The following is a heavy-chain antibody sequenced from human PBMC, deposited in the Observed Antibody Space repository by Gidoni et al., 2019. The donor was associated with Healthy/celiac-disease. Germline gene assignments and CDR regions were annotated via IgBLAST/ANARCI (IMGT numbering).Heavy chain of an antibody. V-gene: IGHV3-30-3*01. CDR2: ISYDGSNK. CDR1: RFAFLRYA. D-gene: IGHD3-22*01. Sequence: QVQLVESGGGVVQPGRSLRLSCAASRFAFLRYAVHWVRQAPGKGLEWVAVISYDGSNKYYADSVKGRFTISRDNSKNTLYLQMNSLRAEDTAVYYCATDSSGYYYAPMFDYWGQGTLVTVSS. J-gene: IGHJ4*02. CDR3: ATDSSGYYYAPMFDY.